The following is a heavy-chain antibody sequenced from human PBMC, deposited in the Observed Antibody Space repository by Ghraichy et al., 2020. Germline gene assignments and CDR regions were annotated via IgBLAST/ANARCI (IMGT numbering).Heavy chain of an antibody. D-gene: IGHD4-17*01. CDR2: IYSGGST. CDR3: ARDRPGYGVDY. Sequence: GGSLRLSCAVSGFTVSSNYMTWVRQAPGKGLEWVSVIYSGGSTYYADSVKGRFTISRHNSKNTLYLQMNSLRTEDTAVYYCARDRPGYGVDYWGQGTLVTVSS. CDR1: GFTVSSNY. V-gene: IGHV3-53*04. J-gene: IGHJ4*02.